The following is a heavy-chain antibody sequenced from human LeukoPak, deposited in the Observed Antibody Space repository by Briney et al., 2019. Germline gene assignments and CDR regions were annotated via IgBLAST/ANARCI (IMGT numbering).Heavy chain of an antibody. CDR1: GFTFSSYS. V-gene: IGHV3-21*01. D-gene: IGHD3-22*01. CDR3: ARVLPSPYYYDSSAPMDV. CDR2: ISSSSSYI. J-gene: IGHJ6*02. Sequence: PGGSLRLSCAASGFTFSSYSMNWVRQAPGKGLEWVSSISSSSSYIYYADSVKGRFTISRDNAKNSLYLQMNSLRAEDTAVYYCARVLPSPYYYDSSAPMDVWGQGTTVTVSS.